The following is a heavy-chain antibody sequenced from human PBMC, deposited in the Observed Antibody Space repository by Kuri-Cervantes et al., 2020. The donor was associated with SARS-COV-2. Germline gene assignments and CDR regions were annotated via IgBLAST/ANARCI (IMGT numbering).Heavy chain of an antibody. D-gene: IGHD3-22*01. Sequence: GESLKISCAASGFTFSRYGMHWVRQAPGKGLEWVAIIYYDGSYKHYAESVKGRFTISRDNSKNTLYLQMNSLRAEDTAVYYCASPSSGYSGGFDYWGQGTLVTVSS. J-gene: IGHJ4*02. CDR1: GFTFSRYG. CDR2: IYYDGSYK. V-gene: IGHV3-33*01. CDR3: ASPSSGYSGGFDY.